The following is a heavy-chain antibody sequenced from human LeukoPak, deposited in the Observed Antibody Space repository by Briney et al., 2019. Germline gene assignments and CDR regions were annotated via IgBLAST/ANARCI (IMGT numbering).Heavy chain of an antibody. CDR3: ARAPPLLWFGELPVDY. Sequence: ASVKVSCKASGYTFTSYGISWVRQAPGQGLEWMGWISGYNGNTNYAQKLQGRVTVTTDTSTSTAYMELRSLRSDDTAVYYCARAPPLLWFGELPVDYWGQGTLVTVSS. V-gene: IGHV1-18*01. J-gene: IGHJ4*02. CDR1: GYTFTSYG. D-gene: IGHD3-10*01. CDR2: ISGYNGNT.